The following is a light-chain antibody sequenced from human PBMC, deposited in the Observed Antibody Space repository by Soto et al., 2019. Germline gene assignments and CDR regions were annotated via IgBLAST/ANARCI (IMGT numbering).Light chain of an antibody. CDR2: GAS. V-gene: IGKV3-15*01. J-gene: IGKJ1*01. CDR3: QQYNNWPRT. Sequence: EIVMTQSPATLSVSPGERATLSCRASQSVSSNLAWYQQKPGQAPRLLISGASTRATGIPARFSGSGSGTEFTLTISSLQSEDFAVYSCQQYNNWPRTFGQGTKVEIK. CDR1: QSVSSN.